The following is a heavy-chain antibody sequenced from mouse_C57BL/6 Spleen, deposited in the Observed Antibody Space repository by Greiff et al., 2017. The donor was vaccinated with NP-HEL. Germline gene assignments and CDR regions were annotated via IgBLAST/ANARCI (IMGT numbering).Heavy chain of an antibody. CDR3: ARSSGTWGNYYFDY. D-gene: IGHD4-1*01. V-gene: IGHV1-80*01. Sequence: QVQLKESGAELVKPGASVKISCKASGYAFSSYWMNWVKQRPGKGLEWIGQIYPGDGDTNYNGKFKGKATLTADKSSSTAYMQLSSLTSEDSAVYFCARSSGTWGNYYFDYWGQGTTLTVSS. J-gene: IGHJ2*01. CDR2: IYPGDGDT. CDR1: GYAFSSYW.